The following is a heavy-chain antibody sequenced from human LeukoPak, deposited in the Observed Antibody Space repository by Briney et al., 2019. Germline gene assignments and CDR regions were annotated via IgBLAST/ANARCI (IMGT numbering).Heavy chain of an antibody. Sequence: AGRSLRLSCAASGFTFSSYAMHWVRQAPGKGLEWVAVISYDGGNKYYADSVKGRFTISRDNSKNTLYLQMNSLRAEDTAVYYCARDVHSILWHWGQGTLVTVSS. J-gene: IGHJ4*02. CDR3: ARDVHSILWH. CDR2: ISYDGGNK. V-gene: IGHV3-30*04. CDR1: GFTFSSYA. D-gene: IGHD2-21*01.